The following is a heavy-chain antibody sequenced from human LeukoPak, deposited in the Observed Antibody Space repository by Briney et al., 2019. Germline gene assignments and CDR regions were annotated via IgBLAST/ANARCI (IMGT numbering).Heavy chain of an antibody. V-gene: IGHV3-48*03. CDR2: ISISGSTT. J-gene: IGHJ6*02. CDR1: GFTFSSDE. D-gene: IGHD4-17*01. CDR3: AKDGTTETTNYYYAMDV. Sequence: GRSLRLSCIGSGFTFSSDEMNWVRQAPGKGLEWVSYISISGSTTYYADSVKGRFTISRDDAKNSLYLQMNSLRAEDTATYYCAKDGTTETTNYYYAMDVWGQGTTVTVSS.